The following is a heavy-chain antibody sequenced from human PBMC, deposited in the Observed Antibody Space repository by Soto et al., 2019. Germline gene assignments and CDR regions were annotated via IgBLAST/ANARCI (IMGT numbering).Heavy chain of an antibody. J-gene: IGHJ5*02. CDR3: ARLGGSYHLNWFDP. CDR2: IYPGDSDT. V-gene: IGHV5-51*01. Sequence: GESLKISCKGSGYNFDTYWIGWVRQMPGKGLEWMGVIYPGDSDTRYSPPFQGQVTISADKSISTAYLQWSSLKASDTAMYYCARLGGSYHLNWFDPWGQGTLVTVSS. D-gene: IGHD1-26*01. CDR1: GYNFDTYW.